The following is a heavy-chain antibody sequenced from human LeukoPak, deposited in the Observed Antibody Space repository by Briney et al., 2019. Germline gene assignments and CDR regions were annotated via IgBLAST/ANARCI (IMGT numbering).Heavy chain of an antibody. CDR1: GGSISSSSYY. Sequence: VKPSETLSLTCTVSGGSISSSSYYWGWIRQPPGKGLEWIGSIYYSGSTYYNPSLKSRVTISVDTSKNQFSLKLSSVTAADTAVYYCASEAYYYGSGSGEDRLNWGQGTLVTVSS. CDR3: ASEAYYYGSGSGEDRLN. V-gene: IGHV4-39*07. J-gene: IGHJ4*02. CDR2: IYYSGST. D-gene: IGHD3-10*01.